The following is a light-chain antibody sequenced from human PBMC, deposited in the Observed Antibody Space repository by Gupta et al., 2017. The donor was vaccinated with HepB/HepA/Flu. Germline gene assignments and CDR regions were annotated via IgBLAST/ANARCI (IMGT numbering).Light chain of an antibody. CDR1: SSNIGAGYD. Sequence: QSVLTQPPSVSGAPGQRVPISCTGSSSNIGAGYDVHWYQQLPGTAPKLLIYGNSNRPSGVPDRFSGSKSGTSASLAITGLQAEEEADYYCQSYDSSLSGVVFGGGTKLTVL. J-gene: IGLJ2*01. CDR2: GNS. V-gene: IGLV1-40*01. CDR3: QSYDSSLSGVV.